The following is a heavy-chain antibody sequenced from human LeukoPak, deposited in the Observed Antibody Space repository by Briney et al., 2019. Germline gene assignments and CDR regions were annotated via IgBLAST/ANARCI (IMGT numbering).Heavy chain of an antibody. Sequence: ASVKVSCKASGYTFTSYYMHGVRQAPGQGLEWMGVINTSGGSTSYAQKFQGRVTMTRDTSTSTVYMELSSLRSEDTAVYYCARVRSYCSGGSCYGWFDPWGQGTLVTVSS. J-gene: IGHJ5*02. V-gene: IGHV1-46*01. CDR1: GYTFTSYY. CDR2: INTSGGST. CDR3: ARVRSYCSGGSCYGWFDP. D-gene: IGHD2-15*01.